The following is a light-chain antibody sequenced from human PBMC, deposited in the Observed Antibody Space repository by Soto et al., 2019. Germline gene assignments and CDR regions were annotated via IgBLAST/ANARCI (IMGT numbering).Light chain of an antibody. V-gene: IGKV3-20*01. CDR3: QLYGSSPRT. CDR2: GAS. J-gene: IGKJ1*01. CDR1: QSVSSSY. Sequence: EIVLTQSPGTLSLSPGERATLSCRASQSVSSSYLAWCQQKPGQAPRLLIYGASSRATGIPDRFSGSGSGTDFTLTISRLEPEDFAVYYCQLYGSSPRTFGQGTKVEIK.